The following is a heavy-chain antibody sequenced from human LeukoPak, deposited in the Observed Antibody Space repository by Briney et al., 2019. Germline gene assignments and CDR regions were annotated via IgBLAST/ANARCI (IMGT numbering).Heavy chain of an antibody. Sequence: GGSLRLSCAASGFTFSSYAMHWVRQAPGKGLEWVAVISYDGSNKYYADSVKGRFTISRDNAKNSLYLQMNSLRAEDTAVYYCARDLWVQGKRWLQFRYYYYYYMDVWGKGTTVTVSS. D-gene: IGHD5-24*01. CDR3: ARDLWVQGKRWLQFRYYYYYYMDV. CDR2: ISYDGSNK. CDR1: GFTFSSYA. V-gene: IGHV3-30*04. J-gene: IGHJ6*03.